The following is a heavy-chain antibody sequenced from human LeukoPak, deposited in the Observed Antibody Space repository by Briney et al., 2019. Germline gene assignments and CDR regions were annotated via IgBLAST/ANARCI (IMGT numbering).Heavy chain of an antibody. CDR1: GGSLSSYY. Sequence: SETLSLTCTVSGGSLSSYYWSWIRQPPGKGLEWVGYIYYSGSTNYNPSLKSRVTISVDTSKNQFSLKLSSVTAADTAVYYCARLILTGYADWFDPWGQGTLVTVSS. CDR3: ARLILTGYADWFDP. J-gene: IGHJ5*02. D-gene: IGHD3-9*01. V-gene: IGHV4-59*01. CDR2: IYYSGST.